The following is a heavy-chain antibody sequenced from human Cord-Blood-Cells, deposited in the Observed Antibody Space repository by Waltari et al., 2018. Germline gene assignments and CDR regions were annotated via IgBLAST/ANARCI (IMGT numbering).Heavy chain of an antibody. V-gene: IGHV3-21*01. J-gene: IGHJ4*02. CDR1: GFTFSSYS. CDR3: ARETDSSGWYYFDY. D-gene: IGHD6-19*01. CDR2: ISSSSSYI. Sequence: EVQLVESGGGLVKPGGSLRLSCAASGFTFSSYSLNWVRQAPGKGLEWFSSISSSSSYIYYADSVKGRFTISRDNAKNSLYLQMNSLRAEDTAVYYCARETDSSGWYYFDYWGQGTLVTVSS.